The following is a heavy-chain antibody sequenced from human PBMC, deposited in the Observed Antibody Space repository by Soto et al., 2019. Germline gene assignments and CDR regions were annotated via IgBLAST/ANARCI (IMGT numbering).Heavy chain of an antibody. V-gene: IGHV2-5*02. Sequence: QITLNESGPTMMKPTTTLTLTCTFSGFSFPTSQVGVAWIRQTPGKAQEWLGVIYWDNTKRYNPSLRNRVSIAKGTSKTQVVLTMTNVDPVDSGTYYCAHRPGGSMSGWDNGYFDFWGRGALVTVS. CDR3: AHRPGGSMSGWDNGYFDF. CDR2: IYWDNTK. J-gene: IGHJ4*02. CDR1: GFSFPTSQVG. D-gene: IGHD6-19*01.